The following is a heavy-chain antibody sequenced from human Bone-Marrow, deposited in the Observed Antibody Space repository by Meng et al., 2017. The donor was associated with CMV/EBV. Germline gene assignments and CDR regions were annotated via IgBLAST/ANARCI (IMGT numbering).Heavy chain of an antibody. Sequence: SETLSLTCAVYGDSFSNYFWNWVRQPPGKGLEWIGEINNKASTNYNPSLKSRVTMSVDTSKNQFSLKLSSVTAADTAVYYCARGDSIAARPPDYFDYWGQGTLVTVSS. J-gene: IGHJ4*02. CDR1: GDSFSNYF. CDR3: ARGDSIAARPPDYFDY. D-gene: IGHD6-6*01. CDR2: INNKAST. V-gene: IGHV4-34*01.